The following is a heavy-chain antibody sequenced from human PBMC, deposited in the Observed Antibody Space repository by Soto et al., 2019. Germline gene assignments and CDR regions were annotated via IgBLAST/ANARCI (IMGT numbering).Heavy chain of an antibody. V-gene: IGHV3-30*18. CDR1: GFTFSSYG. J-gene: IGHJ6*02. CDR3: AKIAAAGGPVLDYYYYGMDV. D-gene: IGHD6-13*01. CDR2: ISYDGSNK. Sequence: GGSLRLSCAASGFTFSSYGMHWVRQAPGKGLEWVAVISYDGSNKYYADSVKGRFTISRDNSKNTLYLQVNSLRAEDTAVYYCAKIAAAGGPVLDYYYYGMDVWGQGTTVTVSS.